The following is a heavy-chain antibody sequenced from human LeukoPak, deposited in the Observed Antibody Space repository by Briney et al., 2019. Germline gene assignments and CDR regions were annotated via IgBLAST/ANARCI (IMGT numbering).Heavy chain of an antibody. Sequence: SETLSLTCTVSGYSISSGYYWGWVRQPPGKGLEWIGSIYHSGSTYYNPSLKSRVTISVDTSKNQFSLKLSSVTAADTAVYYCARGFPLSVPATAIPFDYWGQGTLVTVSS. CDR1: GYSISSGYY. D-gene: IGHD2-2*02. CDR2: IYHSGST. J-gene: IGHJ4*02. V-gene: IGHV4-38-2*02. CDR3: ARGFPLSVPATAIPFDY.